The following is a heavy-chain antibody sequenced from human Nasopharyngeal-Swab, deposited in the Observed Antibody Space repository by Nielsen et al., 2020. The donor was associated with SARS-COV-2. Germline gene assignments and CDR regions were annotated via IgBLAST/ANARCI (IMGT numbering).Heavy chain of an antibody. V-gene: IGHV5-51*01. CDR1: GYSFTSYW. CDR2: IYPGDSDT. CDR3: ARPRATYSSGWYYFDY. Sequence: GESLKISWKGSGYSFTSYWIGWVRQMPGKGLEWMGIIYPGDSDTRYSPSFQGQVTISADKSISTAYLQWSSLKASDTAMYYCARPRATYSSGWYYFDYWGQGTLVTASS. D-gene: IGHD6-19*01. J-gene: IGHJ4*02.